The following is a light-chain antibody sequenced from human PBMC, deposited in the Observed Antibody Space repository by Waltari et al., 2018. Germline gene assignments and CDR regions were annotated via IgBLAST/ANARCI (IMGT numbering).Light chain of an antibody. CDR2: GAS. J-gene: IGKJ1*01. CDR1: QSIGRY. Sequence: VLTQSPGTLSLSPGETATLSCRASQSIGRYLVWYLQKSGQAPRLLIYGASTRATGIPDRFSGSGSGTDFSLTISRLEAEDFAVYYCQNHERLPATFGQGTKVEIK. CDR3: QNHERLPAT. V-gene: IGKV3-20*01.